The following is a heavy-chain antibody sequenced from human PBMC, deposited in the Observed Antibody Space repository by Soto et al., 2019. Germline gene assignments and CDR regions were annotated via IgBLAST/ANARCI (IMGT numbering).Heavy chain of an antibody. CDR2: ISANGRNA. CDR3: AKGLSSLGWLALGAPFDS. D-gene: IGHD3-22*01. Sequence: EVHLLESGGDVVQPGRSLRLSCAASGFTFSNYAMNWIRQAPGKGLEWLSSISANGRNAYYADSVKGRFTISRDRSKNTLYLQLDSLRVEDTAIYFCAKGLSSLGWLALGAPFDSWGQGTLVTVSS. J-gene: IGHJ4*02. CDR1: GFTFSNYA. V-gene: IGHV3-23*01.